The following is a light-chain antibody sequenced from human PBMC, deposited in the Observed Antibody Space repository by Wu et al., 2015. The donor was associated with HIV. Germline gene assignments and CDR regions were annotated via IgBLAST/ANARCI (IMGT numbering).Light chain of an antibody. CDR1: QGISSA. J-gene: IGKJ4*01. V-gene: IGKV1-13*02. CDR3: QQFNGYPLT. Sequence: IQLTQSPSSLSASVRDRVTITCRASQGISSALAWYQHKPGKAPKLLIYDASSLKSGVPSRFSGSGSGTVFTLTISSLQPEDFATYYCQQFNGYPLTFGGGTKVEIK. CDR2: DAS.